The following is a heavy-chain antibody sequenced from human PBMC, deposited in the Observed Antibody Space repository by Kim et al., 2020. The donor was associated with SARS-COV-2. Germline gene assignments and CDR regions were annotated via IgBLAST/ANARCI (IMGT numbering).Heavy chain of an antibody. Sequence: ASVKVSCKATSHSISDYHVSWVRQAPGQGLEWMGWISPDSGATSLAQSFQGRVTMTWDTSITTAYMELVSLRSDDTAVYFCAGGYNYVLGRFDYWGQGTLVTVSS. CDR1: SHSISDYH. CDR3: AGGYNYVLGRFDY. V-gene: IGHV1-2*02. CDR2: ISPDSGAT. D-gene: IGHD5-18*01. J-gene: IGHJ4*02.